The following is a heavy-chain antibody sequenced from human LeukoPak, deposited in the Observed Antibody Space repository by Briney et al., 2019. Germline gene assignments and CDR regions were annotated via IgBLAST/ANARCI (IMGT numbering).Heavy chain of an antibody. CDR1: GGSSSSYY. CDR2: INYSGRT. CDR3: ARLLDYDNSGDPYTFDM. D-gene: IGHD3-22*01. V-gene: IGHV4-59*01. Sequence: SETLSLTCTVSGGSSSSYYWSWIRQPPGKGLEWIAYINYSGRTNYNPSLQSRVTISVETSKNHVSLQLRSVTAADTAVYYCARLLDYDNSGDPYTFDMWGQGTMVTVSS. J-gene: IGHJ3*02.